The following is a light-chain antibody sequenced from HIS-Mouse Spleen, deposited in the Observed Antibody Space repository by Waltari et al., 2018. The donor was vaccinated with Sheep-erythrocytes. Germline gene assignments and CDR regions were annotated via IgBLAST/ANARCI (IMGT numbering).Light chain of an antibody. CDR3: QQYYSTPFT. J-gene: IGKJ3*01. V-gene: IGKV4-1*01. CDR1: QSVLYSANNKNY. CDR2: WAA. Sequence: DIVMTQSPDSLAVSLGERATINCKSSQSVLYSANNKNYLAWYQQKPGQPPKLLIYWAATREAGVPDRFSGSGSGTDFTLTISSLRAEDVAVYYGQQYYSTPFTFGPGTKVDI.